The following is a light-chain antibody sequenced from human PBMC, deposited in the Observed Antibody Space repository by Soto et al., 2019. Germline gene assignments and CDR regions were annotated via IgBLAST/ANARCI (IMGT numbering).Light chain of an antibody. J-gene: IGKJ4*01. CDR1: QSISSH. Sequence: DIQMTQAPPSLSAFVGDRVTITCRASQSISSHLNWYQQKPGKAPKLLIRVASTLQGGVPSRFSGSGSGTDFTLTISNLQPEDFATYYWQQSYGTPPTFGGGTKVDIK. V-gene: IGKV1-39*01. CDR2: VAS. CDR3: QQSYGTPPT.